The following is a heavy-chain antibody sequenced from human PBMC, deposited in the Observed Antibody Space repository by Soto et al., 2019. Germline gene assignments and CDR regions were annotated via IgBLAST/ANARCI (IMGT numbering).Heavy chain of an antibody. J-gene: IGHJ4*02. V-gene: IGHV4-4*02. CDR3: ARDLGTGTDY. D-gene: IGHD1-1*01. CDR2: IYHSGAT. Sequence: QVQLQESGPGLVKPSGTLSLTCAVSGASITRSNWWSWVRQAPGKGLEWIGEIYHSGATTYNPSRKSLATISVDPSNNPFSLKLTSVTAADTAVYFCARDLGTGTDYWGRGTLVTVAS. CDR1: GASITRSNW.